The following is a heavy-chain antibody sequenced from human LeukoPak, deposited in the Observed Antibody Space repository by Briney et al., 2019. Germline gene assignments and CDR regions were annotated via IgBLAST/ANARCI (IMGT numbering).Heavy chain of an antibody. CDR1: GGSFSGYY. Sequence: SETLSLTCAVYGGSFSGYYWSWIRQPPGKGLEWIGEINHSGSTNYNPSLKSRVTISVDTSKNQFSLKLSSVTAADTAVYYCVGVTGYMIEDYFDYWGQGTLVTVSS. V-gene: IGHV4-34*01. CDR2: INHSGST. D-gene: IGHD3-22*01. J-gene: IGHJ4*02. CDR3: VGVTGYMIEDYFDY.